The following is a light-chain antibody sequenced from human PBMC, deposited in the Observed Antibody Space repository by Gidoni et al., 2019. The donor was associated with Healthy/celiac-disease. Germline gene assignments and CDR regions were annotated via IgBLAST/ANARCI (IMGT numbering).Light chain of an antibody. CDR2: AAS. CDR3: QQSYSTPYT. V-gene: IGKV1-39*01. CDR1: QSISSY. J-gene: IGKJ2*01. Sequence: DPQMTQSPSFMSASVADRVTITCRASQSISSYLNWYQQKPGKAHKLLIYAASSLQSGVPSRFSGSGSGTDFTLTISSLQPEDFATYYCQQSYSTPYTFGQGTKLEIK.